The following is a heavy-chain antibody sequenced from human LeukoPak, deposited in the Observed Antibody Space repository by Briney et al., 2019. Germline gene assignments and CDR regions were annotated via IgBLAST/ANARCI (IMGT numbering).Heavy chain of an antibody. Sequence: GSSVKVSCKASGCTFSSYAISWVRHAPGQGLEWMGRFIPILGIANYAQKFQGRVTITADKSTSTAYMELSSLRSEDTAVYYCARDRQGGHGSGSYPYYFDYWGQGTLVTVSS. J-gene: IGHJ4*02. CDR1: GCTFSSYA. D-gene: IGHD3-10*01. V-gene: IGHV1-69*04. CDR2: FIPILGIA. CDR3: ARDRQGGHGSGSYPYYFDY.